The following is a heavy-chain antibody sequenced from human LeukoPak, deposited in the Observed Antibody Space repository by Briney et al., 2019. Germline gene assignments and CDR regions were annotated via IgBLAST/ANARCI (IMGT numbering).Heavy chain of an antibody. Sequence: SETLSLTCTVSGGSMSSYYWSWIRQPPGKGLEWIGYIYYSGGTNYNPSLKSRVTISVDTSKNQFSLSLTSVTAADTAVYYCARDPGENYPYNWFDPWGQGTLVTVSS. CDR1: GGSMSSYY. J-gene: IGHJ5*02. V-gene: IGHV4-59*01. CDR3: ARDPGENYPYNWFDP. CDR2: IYYSGGT. D-gene: IGHD5-24*01.